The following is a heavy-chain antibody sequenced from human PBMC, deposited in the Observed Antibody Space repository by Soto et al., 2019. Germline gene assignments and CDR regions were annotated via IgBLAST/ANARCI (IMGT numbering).Heavy chain of an antibody. CDR3: ATSFRYFDN. Sequence: GGSLRLSCAGSGLTPTTPLLSSVRQPPGKGLEWVTTISGTASRTYYVDSVKGRFFISRDNSMNTVTLQMNNLTLDDTAVYYCATSFRYFDNWGQGTRVTVSS. CDR2: ISGTASRT. J-gene: IGHJ4*02. V-gene: IGHV3-23*01. CDR1: GLTPTTPL. D-gene: IGHD3-9*01.